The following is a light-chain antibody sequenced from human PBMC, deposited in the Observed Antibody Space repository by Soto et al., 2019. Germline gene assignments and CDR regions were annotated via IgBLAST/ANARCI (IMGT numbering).Light chain of an antibody. CDR3: YSYTSSSTYV. CDR1: SSAVGGYNR. Sequence: QSALTQPPSVSGSPGQSVTISCTGTSSAVGGYNRVSWYQQPPGTAPKLVIYEVIHRPSGVPARFSGSKSGNTASLTISGLQAEDEADYYCYSYTSSSTYVFGTGTKVTVL. J-gene: IGLJ1*01. V-gene: IGLV2-18*02. CDR2: EVI.